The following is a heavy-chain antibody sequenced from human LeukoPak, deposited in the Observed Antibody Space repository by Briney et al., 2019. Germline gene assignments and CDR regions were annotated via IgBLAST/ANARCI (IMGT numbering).Heavy chain of an antibody. J-gene: IGHJ4*02. D-gene: IGHD3-22*01. Sequence: GGSLRLSCAASGFTFSIYGMHWVRQAPGKGLEWVAVIWYDGSNKYYADSVKGRFTISRDNSKNTLYLQMNSLRAEDTAVYYCAKDSSGYYDAFDYWGQGTLVTVSS. V-gene: IGHV3-33*06. CDR1: GFTFSIYG. CDR3: AKDSSGYYDAFDY. CDR2: IWYDGSNK.